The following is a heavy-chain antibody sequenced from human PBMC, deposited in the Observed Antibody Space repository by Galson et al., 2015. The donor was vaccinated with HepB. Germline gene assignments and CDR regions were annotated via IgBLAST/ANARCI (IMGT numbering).Heavy chain of an antibody. CDR1: GFVFSRHG. Sequence: SLRLSCAASGFVFSRHGMHWARQAPGKGLEWVAVVWYDGTKQYYSESVEGRFTISRDNSKNMVYLQMNSLRVEDTAVYYCWMIGTDFDYWGQGTLVTVSS. CDR2: VWYDGTKQ. CDR3: WMIGTDFDY. J-gene: IGHJ4*02. V-gene: IGHV3-33*01. D-gene: IGHD2-21*01.